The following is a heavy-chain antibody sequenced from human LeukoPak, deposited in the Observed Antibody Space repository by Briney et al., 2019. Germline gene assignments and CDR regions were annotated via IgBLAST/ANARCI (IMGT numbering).Heavy chain of an antibody. CDR1: GGTFSSYA. CDR2: IIPILGIA. V-gene: IGHV1-69*04. J-gene: IGHJ3*02. Sequence: ASVKVSCKASGGTFSSYAISWVRQAPGQGLEWMGRIIPILGIANYAQKFQGRVTMTEDTSTDTAYMELSSLRSEDTAVYYCATGAAGDAFDIWGQGTMVTVSS. CDR3: ATGAAGDAFDI.